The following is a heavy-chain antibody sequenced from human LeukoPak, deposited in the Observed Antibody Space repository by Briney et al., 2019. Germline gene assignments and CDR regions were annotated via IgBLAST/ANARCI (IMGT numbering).Heavy chain of an antibody. Sequence: KPSETLSLTCTVSGYSISSGYYWGWIRQPPGKGLEWIGSIYHSGSTYYNPSLKSRVTISVDTSKNQFSLKLSSVTAADTAVYYCARLLSYDFWSGYLPGAFGIWGQGTMVTVSS. CDR3: ARLLSYDFWSGYLPGAFGI. CDR1: GYSISSGYY. J-gene: IGHJ3*02. CDR2: IYHSGST. D-gene: IGHD3-3*01. V-gene: IGHV4-38-2*02.